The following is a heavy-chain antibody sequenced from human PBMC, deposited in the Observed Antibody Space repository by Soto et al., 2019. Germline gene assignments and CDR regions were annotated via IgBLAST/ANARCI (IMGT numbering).Heavy chain of an antibody. Sequence: SETLSLTCTVSGGSISSYYWSWIRQPPGKGLEWIGYIYYSGSTNYNPSLKSRVTISVDTSKNQFSLKLSSVTAADTAVYYCARSRPDPQFGYYYYYGMDVWGQGTTVTVSS. CDR1: GGSISSYY. J-gene: IGHJ6*02. CDR3: ARSRPDPQFGYYYYYGMDV. V-gene: IGHV4-59*01. D-gene: IGHD3-10*01. CDR2: IYYSGST.